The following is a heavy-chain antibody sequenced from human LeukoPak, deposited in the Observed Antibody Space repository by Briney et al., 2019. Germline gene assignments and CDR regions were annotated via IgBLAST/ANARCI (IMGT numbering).Heavy chain of an antibody. CDR2: INPNSGGT. CDR1: GYTFTGHY. D-gene: IGHD3-22*01. J-gene: IGHJ3*02. Sequence: ASVKVSCKASGYTFTGHYMHWVRQAPGQGLEWMGWINPNSGGTNYAQKFQGRVTMTRDTSISTAYMELSRLRSDDTAVYYCARDLNYYDSSGYYRAFDIWGQGTMVTVSS. V-gene: IGHV1-2*02. CDR3: ARDLNYYDSSGYYRAFDI.